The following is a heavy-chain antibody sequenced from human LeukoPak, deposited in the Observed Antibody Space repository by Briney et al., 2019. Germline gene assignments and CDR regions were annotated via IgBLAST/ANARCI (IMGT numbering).Heavy chain of an antibody. V-gene: IGHV1-46*01. CDR1: GYIFTNYY. CDR3: ARDAFLSGSLSPIDY. J-gene: IGHJ4*02. CDR2: INTSGGST. D-gene: IGHD5-12*01. Sequence: ASVKVSCKASGYIFTNYYMHWVRQAPGQGLEWMGIINTSGGSTSSAQKFQGRVIMTRDTSTSTVYMELSSLRSEDTALYYCARDAFLSGSLSPIDYWGQGTPVTVSS.